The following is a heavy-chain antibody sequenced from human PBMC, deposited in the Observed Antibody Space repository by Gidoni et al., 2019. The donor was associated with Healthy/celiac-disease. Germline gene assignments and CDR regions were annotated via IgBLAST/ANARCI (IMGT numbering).Heavy chain of an antibody. J-gene: IGHJ5*02. D-gene: IGHD3-16*01. CDR3: ARHGWPYYDYIWGAMARDWFDP. V-gene: IGHV4-59*08. Sequence: TNYNPSLKSRVTISVDTSKNQFSLKLSSVTAADTAVYYCARHGWPYYDYIWGAMARDWFDPWGQGTLVTVSS. CDR2: T.